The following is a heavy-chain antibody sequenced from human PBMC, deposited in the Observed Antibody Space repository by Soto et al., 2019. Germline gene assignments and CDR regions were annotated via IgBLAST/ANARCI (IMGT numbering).Heavy chain of an antibody. J-gene: IGHJ5*02. CDR2: INGFSSNT. Sequence: QVHLVQSGAEVRKPGASVKVSCKASGYTFTSYGISWVRQAPGQGLEWMGWINGFSSNTHYAENLQGRVTMTTDTVTSTDYMELRSLRSDDTAMYYCARASIRGVTSSPWGQGTLVTVSS. V-gene: IGHV1-18*04. CDR3: ARASIRGVTSSP. D-gene: IGHD3-10*01. CDR1: GYTFTSYG.